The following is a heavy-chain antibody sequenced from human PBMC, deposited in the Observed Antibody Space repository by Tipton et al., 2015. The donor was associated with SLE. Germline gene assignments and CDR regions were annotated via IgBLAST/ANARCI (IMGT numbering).Heavy chain of an antibody. CDR3: AREARRTWRAFDV. CDR2: INHSGIT. J-gene: IGHJ3*01. Sequence: TLSLTCAVYGGSFSGYYWSWIRQSPGKGLEWIGEINHSGITTCNTSLKSRVTISVDTSKNQFSLKVMSVTAADTAVYYCAREARRTWRAFDVWGQGTLVTVSS. V-gene: IGHV4-34*01. CDR1: GGSFSGYY.